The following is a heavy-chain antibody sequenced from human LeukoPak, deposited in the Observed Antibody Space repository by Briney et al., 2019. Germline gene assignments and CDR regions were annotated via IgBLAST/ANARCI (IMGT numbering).Heavy chain of an antibody. CDR1: GGSISSYY. V-gene: IGHV4-59*01. CDR3: ARASGPKGAFDI. D-gene: IGHD2-15*01. Sequence: PSETLSLTCIVSGGSISSYYWSWIRQPPGKGLEWIGYNYYSGSTNSNPSLKSRVTISIDTSKNQFSLKQSSVTAADTAVYYCARASGPKGAFDIWGQGTMVTVSS. J-gene: IGHJ3*02. CDR2: NYYSGST.